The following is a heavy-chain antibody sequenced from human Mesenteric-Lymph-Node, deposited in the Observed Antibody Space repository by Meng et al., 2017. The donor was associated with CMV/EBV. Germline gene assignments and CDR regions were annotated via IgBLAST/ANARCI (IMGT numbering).Heavy chain of an antibody. Sequence: GESLKISCAASGFTFSSYSVNWVRQAPGKGLEWLSYISSGARTIYYAESVKGRFTISRDNGKESLYLQMNNLRPEDTAFYYCARGPTRDYYGSGYYFDYWGQGTLVTVSS. J-gene: IGHJ4*02. CDR2: ISSGARTI. CDR1: GFTFSSYS. V-gene: IGHV3-48*04. D-gene: IGHD3-10*01. CDR3: ARGPTRDYYGSGYYFDY.